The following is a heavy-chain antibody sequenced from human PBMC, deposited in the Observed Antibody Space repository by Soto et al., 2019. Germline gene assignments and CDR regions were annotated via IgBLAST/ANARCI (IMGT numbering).Heavy chain of an antibody. J-gene: IGHJ4*02. D-gene: IGHD3-22*01. V-gene: IGHV1-18*01. Sequence: QVQLVQSGAEVKKPGASVMVSCKGSGYSFITYGMSWVRQAPGQGLEWVGWISTYNGNTKYEESLQGRVTMTTDTTTSTAYMELRSLRSDDTAVYYCARGPTDYYDKSGDYCLDYWGQGTLVTVSP. CDR1: GYSFITYG. CDR3: ARGPTDYYDKSGDYCLDY. CDR2: ISTYNGNT.